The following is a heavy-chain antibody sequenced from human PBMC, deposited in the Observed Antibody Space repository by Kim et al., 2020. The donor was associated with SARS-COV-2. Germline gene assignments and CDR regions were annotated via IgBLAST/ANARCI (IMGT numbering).Heavy chain of an antibody. J-gene: IGHJ4*02. D-gene: IGHD3-3*01. Sequence: YANSVKGRFTICQAKSKNTLYLQLTGLRAEDTAVYYCGRVASKLRFLNFEYWGQGCLVTVS. V-gene: IGHV3-23*01. CDR3: GRVASKLRFLNFEY.